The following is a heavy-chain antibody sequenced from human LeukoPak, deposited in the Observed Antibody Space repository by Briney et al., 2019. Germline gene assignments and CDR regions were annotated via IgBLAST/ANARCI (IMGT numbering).Heavy chain of an antibody. CDR2: ISSSGSTI. D-gene: IGHD2-2*01. Sequence: GGSLRLSCAASGFTFSDYYMSWIRQAPGKGLEWVSYISSSGSTIYYADSVKGRFTISRDNAKNSLYLQMNSLRAEDAAVYYCARVTAYCSSTSCAPVDFDYWGQGTLVTVSS. V-gene: IGHV3-11*04. J-gene: IGHJ4*02. CDR3: ARVTAYCSSTSCAPVDFDY. CDR1: GFTFSDYY.